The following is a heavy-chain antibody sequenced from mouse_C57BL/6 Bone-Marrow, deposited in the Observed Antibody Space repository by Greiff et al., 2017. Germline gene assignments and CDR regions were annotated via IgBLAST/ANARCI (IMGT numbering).Heavy chain of an antibody. CDR1: GFTFSSYT. J-gene: IGHJ1*03. CDR2: ISGGGGNT. D-gene: IGHD1-1*01. Sequence: EVHLVESGGGLVKPGGSLKLSCAASGFTFSSYTMSWVRQTPEKRLQWVAAISGGGGNTSYPDSVKGRFTISRDNDKNILYLQMRSLRSEDTALYYCSRQVTTVLATKYFDVWGTGTTVTVSS. V-gene: IGHV5-9*01. CDR3: SRQVTTVLATKYFDV.